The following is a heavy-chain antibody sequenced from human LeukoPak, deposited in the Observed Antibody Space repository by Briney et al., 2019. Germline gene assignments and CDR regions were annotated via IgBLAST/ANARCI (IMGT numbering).Heavy chain of an antibody. Sequence: SETLSLTCTVSGGSVSSGSYYWSWIRQPPGKGLEWTGYIYHSGSTNYNPSLKSRVTISVDTSKNQFSLKLSSVTAADTAVYYCARVAVAGRPVGYWGQGTLVTVSS. D-gene: IGHD6-19*01. CDR3: ARVAVAGRPVGY. J-gene: IGHJ4*02. CDR2: IYHSGST. CDR1: GGSVSSGSYY. V-gene: IGHV4-61*01.